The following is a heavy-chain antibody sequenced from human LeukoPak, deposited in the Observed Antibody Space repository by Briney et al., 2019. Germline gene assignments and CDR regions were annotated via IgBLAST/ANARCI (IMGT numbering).Heavy chain of an antibody. J-gene: IGHJ6*02. CDR1: GGSISSSSYY. V-gene: IGHV4-39*01. D-gene: IGHD1-14*01. CDR2: IYYSGST. CDR3: ATTSQPPYYYYGIDV. Sequence: SETLSLTCTVSGGSISSSSYYWGWIRQPPGKGLEWIGSIYYSGSTYYNPSLKSRVTISVDTSKNQFSLKLSSVTAADTAVYYCATTSQPPYYYYGIDVWGQGTTVTVSS.